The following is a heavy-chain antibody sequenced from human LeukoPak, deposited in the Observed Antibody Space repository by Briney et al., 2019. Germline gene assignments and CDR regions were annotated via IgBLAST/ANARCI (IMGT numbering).Heavy chain of an antibody. CDR2: ISGGGTSE. J-gene: IGHJ3*02. CDR1: GFTFSSYA. Sequence: GGSLRLSCAASGFTFSSYAMSWVRQAPGKGLEWVSAISGGGTSEFYADSVKGRFRISRDNSKDTLFLQMNSLRAEDTAVYYCARDPNGNYIGAFDMWGPGTMVTVSS. CDR3: ARDPNGNYIGAFDM. D-gene: IGHD4-17*01. V-gene: IGHV3-23*01.